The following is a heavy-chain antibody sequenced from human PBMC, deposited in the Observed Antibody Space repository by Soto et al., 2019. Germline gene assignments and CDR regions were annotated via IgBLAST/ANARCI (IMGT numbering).Heavy chain of an antibody. D-gene: IGHD2-2*01. CDR2: IIPIFGTA. V-gene: IGHV1-69*13. CDR3: ASISCSSTSCSYYFDY. Sequence: SVKVSCKASGGTFSSYAISWVRQAPGQGLEWMGGIIPIFGTANYAQKFQGRVTITADESTSTAYMELSSLRSEDTAVYYCASISCSSTSCSYYFDYWGQGTLVTVSS. CDR1: GGTFSSYA. J-gene: IGHJ4*02.